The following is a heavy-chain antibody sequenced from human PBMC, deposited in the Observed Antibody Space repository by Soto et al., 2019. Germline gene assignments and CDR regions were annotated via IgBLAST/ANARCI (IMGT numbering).Heavy chain of an antibody. J-gene: IGHJ3*02. D-gene: IGHD2-21*02. CDR3: ARVSAGVVVTAISAFDI. CDR1: GGSISSGGYY. CDR2: IYYSGST. V-gene: IGHV4-31*03. Sequence: PSETLSLTCTVSGGSISSGGYYWSWIRQHPGKGLEWIGYIYYSGSTYYNPSLKSRVTISVDTSKNQFSLKLSSVTAADTAVYYCARVSAGVVVTAISAFDIWGQGTMVTVSS.